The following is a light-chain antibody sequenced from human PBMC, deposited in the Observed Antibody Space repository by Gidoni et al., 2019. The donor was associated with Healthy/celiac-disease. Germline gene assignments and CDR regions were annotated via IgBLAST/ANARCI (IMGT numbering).Light chain of an antibody. CDR2: GAS. CDR3: QQYGSSPGT. Sequence: ETALTQSPATLSLSPGASDTLPCRASQSVSSSYLAWYQQKPGQAPRLLIYGASSRATGIPDRFSGSGSGTDFTLTISRLEPEDFAVYYCQQYGSSPGTFGQGTKLEIK. V-gene: IGKV3-20*01. CDR1: QSVSSSY. J-gene: IGKJ2*01.